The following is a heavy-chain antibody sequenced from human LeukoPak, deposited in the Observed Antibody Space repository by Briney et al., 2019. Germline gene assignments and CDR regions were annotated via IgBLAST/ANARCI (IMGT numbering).Heavy chain of an antibody. CDR3: AGSLGYCTSNVCYLKY. CDR2: ISAQHGQT. V-gene: IGHV1-18*01. Sequence: ASVKVSCKTSGYSEDFYGITWVRQVAGQGLEWMGWISAQHGQTEYAPNSQDRVTMTTDTYTNTAYMELRSLRSDDTAVYYCAGSLGYCTSNVCYLKYWGQGTLVTVSS. CDR1: GYSEDFYG. J-gene: IGHJ4*02. D-gene: IGHD2-8*01.